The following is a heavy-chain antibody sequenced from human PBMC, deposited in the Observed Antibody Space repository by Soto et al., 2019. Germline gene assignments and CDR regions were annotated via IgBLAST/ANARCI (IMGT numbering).Heavy chain of an antibody. CDR1: GYTFTSYY. V-gene: IGHV1-46*01. J-gene: IGHJ3*02. CDR3: AREWAVIAGATTARNYDAFDI. CDR2: INPSGGST. Sequence: ASVKVSCKASGYTFTSYYMHWVRQAPGQGLEWMGIINPSGGSTSYAQKFQGRVTMTRDTSTSTVYMELSSLRSEDTAVYYCAREWAVIAGATTARNYDAFDICGQGTMVTVSS. D-gene: IGHD1-26*01.